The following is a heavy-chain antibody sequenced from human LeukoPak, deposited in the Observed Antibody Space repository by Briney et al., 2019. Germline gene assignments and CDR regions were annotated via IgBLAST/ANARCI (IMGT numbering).Heavy chain of an antibody. CDR2: INQDESEK. CDR3: AREIRAARPHHFDY. CDR1: GFTFSTYW. Sequence: SGSLTLSCAASGFTFSTYWMHWVRQPPGKGLEWVATINQDESEKYYVDSVNGRFTISRDNAKNSLYLQMNSLRAEDTAVYYCAREIRAARPHHFDYWGQGTLVTVSS. J-gene: IGHJ4*02. V-gene: IGHV3-7*01. D-gene: IGHD6-6*01.